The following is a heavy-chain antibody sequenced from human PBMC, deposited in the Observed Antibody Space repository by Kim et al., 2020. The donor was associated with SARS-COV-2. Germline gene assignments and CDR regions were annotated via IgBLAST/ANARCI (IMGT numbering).Heavy chain of an antibody. CDR1: GGSVSSGSYY. CDR2: IYYSGTT. J-gene: IGHJ5*01. V-gene: IGHV4-61*01. CDR3: ARAAARKYSSTWGVNW. D-gene: IGHD6-13*01. Sequence: SETLSLTCTVSGGSVSSGSYYWSWIRQPPGKGLEYIGYIYYSGTTRYTSSLKSRVTISVDTSKNQFSLRLSSITAADTAVYYCARAAARKYSSTWGVNW.